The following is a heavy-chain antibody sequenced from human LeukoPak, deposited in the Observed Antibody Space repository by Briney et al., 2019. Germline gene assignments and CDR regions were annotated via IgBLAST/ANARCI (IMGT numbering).Heavy chain of an antibody. Sequence: GGSLRLSCAASGFTFSSYAMTWVRQAPGKGLQWVSTVSGGGDNSYFADSVKGRFTISRDNSNNTLYLQMNSLRAEDTAVYYCARGGGDVVVPAATDYWGQGTLVTVSS. D-gene: IGHD2-2*01. CDR1: GFTFSSYA. CDR3: ARGGGDVVVPAATDY. J-gene: IGHJ4*02. V-gene: IGHV3-23*01. CDR2: VSGGGDNS.